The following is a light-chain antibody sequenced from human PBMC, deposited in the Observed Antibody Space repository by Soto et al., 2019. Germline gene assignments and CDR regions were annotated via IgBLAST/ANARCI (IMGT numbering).Light chain of an antibody. CDR3: QQYNNWPPMYT. CDR1: QSVSSN. Sequence: EIVMTQSPATLSVSPGERATLSCRASQSVSSNLAWYQQKPGQAPRLLIYGASTRATGIPARFSGSGSGTEFTLTISSLQSEEFAVYYRQQYNNWPPMYTFGQGPQLEIK. V-gene: IGKV3-15*01. J-gene: IGKJ2*01. CDR2: GAS.